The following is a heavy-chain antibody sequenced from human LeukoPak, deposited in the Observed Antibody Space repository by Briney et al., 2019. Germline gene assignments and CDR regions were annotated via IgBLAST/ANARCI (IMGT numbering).Heavy chain of an antibody. CDR1: GFTFSSYW. V-gene: IGHV3-74*01. J-gene: IGHJ6*03. CDR3: ARDYADYGSGSFFYYYYYMDV. Sequence: GGSLRLSCAASGFTFSSYWMHWVRQAPGKGLVWVSRINSDGSSTSYADSVKGRFTISRDNAKNTLYLQMNSLRAEDTAVYYCARDYADYGSGSFFYYYYYMDVWGKGTTVTISS. D-gene: IGHD3-10*01. CDR2: INSDGSST.